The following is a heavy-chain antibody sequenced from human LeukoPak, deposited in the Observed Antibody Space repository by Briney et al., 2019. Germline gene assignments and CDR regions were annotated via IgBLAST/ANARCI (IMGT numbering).Heavy chain of an antibody. CDR2: ISAYNGNT. CDR3: ARATSDWPLLVVVASPWYYFDY. V-gene: IGHV1-18*01. Sequence: ASVKVSCKASGYTFTSYGISWVRQAPGQGLEWMGWISAYNGNTNYAQKLQGRATMTTDTSTSTAYMELRSLRSDDTAVYYCARATSDWPLLVVVASPWYYFDYWGQGTLVTVSS. J-gene: IGHJ4*02. CDR1: GYTFTSYG. D-gene: IGHD3-22*01.